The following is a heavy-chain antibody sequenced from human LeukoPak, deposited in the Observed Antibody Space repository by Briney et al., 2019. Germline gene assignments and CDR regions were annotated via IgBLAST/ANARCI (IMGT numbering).Heavy chain of an antibody. CDR1: GGSISSHY. V-gene: IGHV4-59*08. D-gene: IGHD4-23*01. CDR2: IYYSGTT. Sequence: PSETLSLTCSVSGGSISSHYWSWIRQPPGKGLEWIGYIYYSGTTNYNPSLKSRVTISVDTSKNQFSLKLSSVTAADTAMYYCARMAYGGSYAFDIWGQGTMVTVSS. J-gene: IGHJ3*02. CDR3: ARMAYGGSYAFDI.